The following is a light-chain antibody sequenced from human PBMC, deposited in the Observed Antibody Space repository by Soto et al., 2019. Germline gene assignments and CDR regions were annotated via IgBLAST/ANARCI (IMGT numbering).Light chain of an antibody. Sequence: QSVLTQPASVSGSPGQSITISCTGTSSDVGGYDYVSWYQQHPGKAPKLMIYDVTNRPSGVSNRFSGSKSGNTASLTISGLQAEDEADYYCISYASINIYVFGTG. CDR1: SSDVGGYDY. CDR2: DVT. J-gene: IGLJ1*01. V-gene: IGLV2-14*01. CDR3: ISYASINIYV.